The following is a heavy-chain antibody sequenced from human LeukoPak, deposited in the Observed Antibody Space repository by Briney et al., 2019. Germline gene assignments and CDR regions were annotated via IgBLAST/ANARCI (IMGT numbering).Heavy chain of an antibody. Sequence: SETLSLTCTVSGGSISSYYWSWIRKPPGMGLEWIGYIYYGGSTNYNPSLKSRVTISVDTSKNQFSLKLSSVTAADTAVYYCASSSSGIDYWGQGTLLTVSS. CDR1: GGSISSYY. CDR2: IYYGGST. CDR3: ASSSSGIDY. D-gene: IGHD3-22*01. V-gene: IGHV4-59*01. J-gene: IGHJ4*02.